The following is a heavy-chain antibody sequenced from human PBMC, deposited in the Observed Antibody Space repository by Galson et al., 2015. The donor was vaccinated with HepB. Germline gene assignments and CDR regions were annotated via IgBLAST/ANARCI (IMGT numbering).Heavy chain of an antibody. Sequence: SLRLSCAASGFTFINYDIHWVRQAPGKGLEWVAVISYDGANEYYADSVKGRFTVSRDNSKNLSFLHMNTLRSEDTAVYSCARVPRGNIESRPYYYYGLDVWGQGTTVIVSS. D-gene: IGHD6-6*01. V-gene: IGHV3-30*01. CDR2: ISYDGANE. CDR1: GFTFINYD. J-gene: IGHJ6*02. CDR3: ARVPRGNIESRPYYYYGLDV.